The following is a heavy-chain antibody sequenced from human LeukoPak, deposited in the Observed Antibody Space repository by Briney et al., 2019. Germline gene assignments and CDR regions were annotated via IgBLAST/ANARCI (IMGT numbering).Heavy chain of an antibody. V-gene: IGHV1-18*01. Sequence: ASVKVSCKASGYTFTSYGISWVRQAPGQGLEWMGWISAYNGNTNYAQKFQGRVTMTRDTSISTAYMELSRLRSDDTAVYYCARDFYGKHAFDIWGQGTMVTVSS. J-gene: IGHJ3*02. CDR2: ISAYNGNT. D-gene: IGHD4-17*01. CDR3: ARDFYGKHAFDI. CDR1: GYTFTSYG.